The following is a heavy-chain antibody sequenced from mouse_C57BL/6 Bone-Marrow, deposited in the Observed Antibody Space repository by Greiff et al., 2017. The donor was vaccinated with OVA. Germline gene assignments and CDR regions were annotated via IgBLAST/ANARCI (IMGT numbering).Heavy chain of an antibody. V-gene: IGHV1-7*01. CDR1: GYTFTSYW. J-gene: IGHJ3*01. D-gene: IGHD3-2*02. Sequence: QVHVKQSGAELARPGASVKLSCKASGYTFTSYWMHWVKQRPGQGLEWIGYINPSSGYTKYNQKFKDKATLTADKSSSTAYMQLSSLTYADAAVYYCARDSSGLAWFAYWGQGTLVTVSA. CDR3: ARDSSGLAWFAY. CDR2: INPSSGYT.